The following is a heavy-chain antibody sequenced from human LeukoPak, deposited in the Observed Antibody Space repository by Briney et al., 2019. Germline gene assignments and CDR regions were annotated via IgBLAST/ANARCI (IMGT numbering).Heavy chain of an antibody. D-gene: IGHD2-2*01. CDR1: GGSISSYY. V-gene: IGHV4-59*01. J-gene: IGHJ5*02. CDR3: ARTLLCNGLRWFDP. CDR2: IYYSGST. Sequence: PSETLSLTCTVSGGSISSYYWSWIRQPPGKGLEWIGYIYYSGSTNYNPSLKSRVTISVDTSKNQFSLKLSSVTAADTAVYYCARTLLCNGLRWFDPWGQGTLVTVSS.